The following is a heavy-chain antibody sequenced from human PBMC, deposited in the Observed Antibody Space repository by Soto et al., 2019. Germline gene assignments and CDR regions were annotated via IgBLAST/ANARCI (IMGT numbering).Heavy chain of an antibody. CDR3: ARVWVRRNYYYYYGMDV. V-gene: IGHV3-33*01. D-gene: IGHD1-1*01. CDR2: IWYDATNE. Sequence: GGSLRLSCAASGFTFSSFGMHWVRQAPGKGLEWVAVIWYDATNEYYADSVKGRFTISRDNSKNTLYLQMNSLRAEDTAVYYCARVWVRRNYYYYYGMDVWGQGTTVTVSS. J-gene: IGHJ6*02. CDR1: GFTFSSFG.